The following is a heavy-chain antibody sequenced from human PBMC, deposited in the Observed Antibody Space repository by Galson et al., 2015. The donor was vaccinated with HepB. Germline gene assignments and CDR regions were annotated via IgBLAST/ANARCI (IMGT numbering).Heavy chain of an antibody. D-gene: IGHD3-3*01. CDR3: VRVDASIFGVALDY. V-gene: IGHV1-2*02. J-gene: IGHJ4*02. Sequence: SVKVSCKASADTFSGYYLHWVRQAPGQGLEWMGWINPNSGGTKYAQNFQGRVTMTRDTSITTVYMELNSLTFDDTAVYYCVRVDASIFGVALDYWGQGTLVTVSS. CDR1: ADTFSGYY. CDR2: INPNSGGT.